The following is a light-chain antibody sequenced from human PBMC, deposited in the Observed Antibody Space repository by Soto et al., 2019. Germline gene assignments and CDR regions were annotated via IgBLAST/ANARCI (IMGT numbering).Light chain of an antibody. CDR3: AAWDDSLNAGV. V-gene: IGLV1-36*01. J-gene: IGLJ3*02. CDR1: SSNIENNA. Sequence: QSVLTQPPSVSEAPRQRVTISCSGTSSNIENNAVTWYQQLPGKAPKLLIYYDDLLPSGVSDRFSGSKSGTSASLAISGLQSEDEADYYCAAWDDSLNAGVFGGGTKVTVL. CDR2: YDD.